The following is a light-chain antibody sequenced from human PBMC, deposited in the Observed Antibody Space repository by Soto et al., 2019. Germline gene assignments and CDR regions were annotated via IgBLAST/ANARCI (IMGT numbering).Light chain of an antibody. CDR1: QSVRDNY. V-gene: IGKV3-20*01. CDR3: QQYGSSLPRT. Sequence: EIVLTQSPGTLSLSPGERATLSCRASQSVRDNYLAWYQQKPGQAPRLLIYDASSRATDIPDRFSGSESGTDFTLTISRLEPEDFAVYYCQQYGSSLPRTFGQGTKVETK. CDR2: DAS. J-gene: IGKJ1*01.